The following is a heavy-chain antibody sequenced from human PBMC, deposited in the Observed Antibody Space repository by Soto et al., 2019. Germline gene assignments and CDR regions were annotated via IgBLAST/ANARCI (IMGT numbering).Heavy chain of an antibody. J-gene: IGHJ6*03. CDR2: INPSGGST. D-gene: IGHD3-10*01. Sequence: ASVKVSFKASGYTFTSYYIHWVRRAPGQGLEWMGIINPSGGSTSYAQKFQGRVTMTRDTSTSTVYMELSSLRSEDTAVYYCAMGGSGRDRTTPQGYSDMDVWGKGSTVTV. V-gene: IGHV1-46*03. CDR1: GYTFTSYY. CDR3: AMGGSGRDRTTPQGYSDMDV.